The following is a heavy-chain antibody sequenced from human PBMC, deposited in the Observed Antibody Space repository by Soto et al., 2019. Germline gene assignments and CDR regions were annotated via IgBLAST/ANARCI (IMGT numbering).Heavy chain of an antibody. D-gene: IGHD2-8*01. V-gene: IGHV4-39*01. CDR2: IHYSGST. CDR1: GDSIGTTHSY. J-gene: IGHJ4*02. CDR3: ARHEGNGNVWPLDY. Sequence: SETLSLTCTVSGDSIGTTHSYWAWIRQSPGKGLEWIGNIHYSGSTYYMPSLRSRVTLSVDTSKNQFSLRLTSVTAEDTAVYYCARHEGNGNVWPLDYWGQGTQVTVSS.